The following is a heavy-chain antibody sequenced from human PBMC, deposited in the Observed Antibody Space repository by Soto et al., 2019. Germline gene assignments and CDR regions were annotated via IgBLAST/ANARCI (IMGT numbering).Heavy chain of an antibody. J-gene: IGHJ6*02. CDR1: GFSFSKYG. CDR3: AKDRMELWLLAYYGLDV. D-gene: IGHD5-18*01. V-gene: IGHV3-30*18. CDR2: VSYDGSIR. Sequence: QVQLVESGGGVVQPGKSLRLSCAASGFSFSKYGMHWVRQAPGKGLEWVAIVSYDGSIRYYADSVKGRFTISRDNSKNTMYLQMNSLRAEDTALYYCAKDRMELWLLAYYGLDVWGQGTTVTVSS.